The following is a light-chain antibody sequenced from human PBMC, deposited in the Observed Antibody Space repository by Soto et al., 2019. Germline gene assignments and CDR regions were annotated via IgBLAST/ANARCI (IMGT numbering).Light chain of an antibody. CDR2: GTS. Sequence: MTQSPSTLSGSVGDRVTITCRASQSISSWLAWYQQKRGQAPRLLIYGTSIRATGIPASFSGSGSGTEFTLTISSLQSEDFAVYYCQQYDNWPITFGGGTKVDIK. CDR3: QQYDNWPIT. J-gene: IGKJ4*01. CDR1: QSISSW. V-gene: IGKV3-15*01.